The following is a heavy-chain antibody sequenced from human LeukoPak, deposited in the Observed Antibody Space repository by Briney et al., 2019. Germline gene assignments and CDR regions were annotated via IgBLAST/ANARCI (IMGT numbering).Heavy chain of an antibody. J-gene: IGHJ4*02. CDR3: ARLTPVTNDY. D-gene: IGHD4-17*01. CDR1: GFTFSGFE. CDR2: ITSDSTI. V-gene: IGHV3-48*03. Sequence: EGSLRLSCAASGFTFSGFEMNWVRQAPGKGLEWVSSITSDSTIYYADSVKGRFTISRDNAKNSLYLQMNSLRAEDTAVYLCARLTPVTNDYWGQGTLVTVSS.